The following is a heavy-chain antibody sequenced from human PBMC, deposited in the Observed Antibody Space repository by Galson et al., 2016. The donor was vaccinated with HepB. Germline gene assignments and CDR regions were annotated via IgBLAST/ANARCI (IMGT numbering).Heavy chain of an antibody. CDR3: AKQNAVGEIYFDY. V-gene: IGHV3-23*01. Sequence: SLRLSCAASGFTFSSYAMSWVRQAPGKGLEWVSGISVSGAGTYYADSVKGRFTISRDNSKNTLYLQMNSLRAEDTAVYYCAKQNAVGEIYFDYWGKGTLVTFSA. CDR1: GFTFSSYA. CDR2: ISVSGAGT. J-gene: IGHJ4*02. D-gene: IGHD3-16*01.